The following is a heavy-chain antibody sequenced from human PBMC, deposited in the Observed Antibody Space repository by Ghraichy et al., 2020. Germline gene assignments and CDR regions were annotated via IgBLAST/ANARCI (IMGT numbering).Heavy chain of an antibody. V-gene: IGHV2-5*02. CDR3: ALIVAVINAFDV. Sequence: SGPTLVKPTQTLTLTCTVSGSLPKTSGVGVGWIRQPPGKAPEWLAFIYWDGDERYSPSLKNRLTITKDTSKQQVFLTLTNMAPVDTGTYSCALIVAVINAFDVWGRGTMVTVSS. CDR2: IYWDGDE. J-gene: IGHJ3*01. CDR1: GSLPKTSGVG. D-gene: IGHD3-22*01.